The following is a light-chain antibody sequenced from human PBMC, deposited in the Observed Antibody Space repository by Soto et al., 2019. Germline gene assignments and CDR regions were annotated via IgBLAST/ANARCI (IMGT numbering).Light chain of an antibody. V-gene: IGLV2-14*01. CDR1: SSDVGXXXF. Sequence: QSALTQPAXVSGSPGQSXXXSCTGTSSDVGXXXFVSWYQQHXGKAPKLMIYEVSNRPSGVSDRFSGSKSGNTASLTISGLQAEDEAHYYCSSYTISNTYVLFGGGTKLTVL. J-gene: IGLJ2*01. CDR3: SSYTISNTYVL. CDR2: EVS.